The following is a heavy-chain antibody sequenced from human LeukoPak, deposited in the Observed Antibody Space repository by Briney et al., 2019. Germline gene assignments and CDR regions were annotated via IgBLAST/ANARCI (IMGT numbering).Heavy chain of an antibody. V-gene: IGHV4-34*01. CDR1: GGSFSGYY. Sequence: SETLSLTCAVYGGSFSGYYWSWIRQPPGKGLEWIGEINHSGSTNYNPCLKSRVTISVDTSKNRFSLKLSSVTAADTAVYYCAREAVSITMVRGAREPNWFDPWGQGTLVTVSS. CDR3: AREAVSITMVRGAREPNWFDP. J-gene: IGHJ5*02. D-gene: IGHD3-10*01. CDR2: INHSGST.